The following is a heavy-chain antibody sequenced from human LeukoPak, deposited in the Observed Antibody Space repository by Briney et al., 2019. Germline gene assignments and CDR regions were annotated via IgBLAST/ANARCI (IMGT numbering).Heavy chain of an antibody. V-gene: IGHV3-23*01. D-gene: IGHD3-22*01. CDR2: ISGSGGST. CDR3: AGSYYYDSSGYYYPLT. CDR1: GFTFSNYA. J-gene: IGHJ5*02. Sequence: GGSLRLSCAASGFTFSNYAMSWVRQAPGKGLEWVSAISGSGGSTYYADSVKGRFTISRDNAKNTLYLQMNSLRAEDTAVYYCAGSYYYDSSGYYYPLTWGQGTLVTVSS.